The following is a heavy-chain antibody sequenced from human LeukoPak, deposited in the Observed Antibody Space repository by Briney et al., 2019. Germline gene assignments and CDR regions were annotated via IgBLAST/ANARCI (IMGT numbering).Heavy chain of an antibody. Sequence: GGSLRLSCAASGFTFGSSAMSWVRQAPGKGPEWVSTFSRSGPDTYYADSVKGRFTIFRDNSKNTLYLHMNSLRAEDTAVYYCAKGSLGSWYYFDYWGQGTLVTVSS. CDR3: AKGSLGSWYYFDY. J-gene: IGHJ4*02. CDR2: FSRSGPDT. V-gene: IGHV3-23*01. D-gene: IGHD6-13*01. CDR1: GFTFGSSA.